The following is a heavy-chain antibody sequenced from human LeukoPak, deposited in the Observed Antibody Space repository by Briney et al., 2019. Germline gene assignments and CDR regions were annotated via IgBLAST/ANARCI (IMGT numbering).Heavy chain of an antibody. Sequence: KPSEALSLTCTVSGGSISSYYWSWIRQPPGKGLDWIGYIYYSGATNYNPSLKSQATISQDTSKKPLSLKLSSVPAADTAVYYCARVSCTSTSCPGWIDPWGEGSLVTVSA. CDR2: IYYSGAT. D-gene: IGHD2-2*01. V-gene: IGHV4-59*01. CDR3: ARVSCTSTSCPGWIDP. CDR1: GGSISSYY. J-gene: IGHJ5*02.